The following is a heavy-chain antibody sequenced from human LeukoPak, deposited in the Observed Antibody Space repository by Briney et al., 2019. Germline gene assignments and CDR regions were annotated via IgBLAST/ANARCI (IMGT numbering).Heavy chain of an antibody. J-gene: IGHJ3*02. Sequence: ASVKVSCKASGYTFTTYGINWVRQAPGQGLEWMGWINTNTGNPTYAQGFTGRFVFSVDTSVSTANLQISSLKAEDTAVYYCAREVMIGAFDIWGQGTMVTVSS. V-gene: IGHV7-4-1*02. CDR3: AREVMIGAFDI. CDR2: INTNTGNP. D-gene: IGHD3-22*01. CDR1: GYTFTTYG.